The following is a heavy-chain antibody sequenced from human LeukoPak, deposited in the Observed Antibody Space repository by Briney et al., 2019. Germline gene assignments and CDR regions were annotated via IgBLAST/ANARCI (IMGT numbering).Heavy chain of an antibody. CDR1: GYTFTGYY. D-gene: IGHD6-19*01. CDR3: ARGFSSGLDY. J-gene: IGHJ4*02. V-gene: IGHV1-2*02. CDR2: IIPHSGDT. Sequence: ASVKVSCKASGYTFTGYYMQWVRQAPGQGLEWMGWIIPHSGDTTYAQKFQGRVTMTRERSISTAYMELSRLTSGDTAVYYCARGFSSGLDYWGQGALVTVSS.